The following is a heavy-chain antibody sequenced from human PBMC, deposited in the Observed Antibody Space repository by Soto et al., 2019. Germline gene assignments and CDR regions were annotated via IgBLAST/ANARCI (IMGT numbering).Heavy chain of an antibody. D-gene: IGHD6-13*01. Sequence: GGSLRLSCAASGFTFSGYGMHWVRQAPGKGLEWVAVVWYDGSNKYYADSVSGRFTISRDNSKKTVYLQMNSLRAEDTAVYYCARGSIPGSSWGRGYYFDYWGQGTLVTVSS. J-gene: IGHJ4*02. CDR1: GFTFSGYG. CDR3: ARGSIPGSSWGRGYYFDY. V-gene: IGHV3-33*08. CDR2: VWYDGSNK.